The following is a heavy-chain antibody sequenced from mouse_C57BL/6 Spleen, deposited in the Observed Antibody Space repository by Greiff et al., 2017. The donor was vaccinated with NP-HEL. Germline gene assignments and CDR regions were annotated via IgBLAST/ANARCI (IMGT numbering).Heavy chain of an antibody. J-gene: IGHJ3*01. Sequence: EVQLKQSGPELVKPGASVKISCKASGYSFTGYYMNWVKQSPENSLEWIGDINPSTGGTTYNQKFKAKATLTVDKSSSTAYMELKSLTSEDSAVYYCASGDYGSSYVGAYWGQGTLVTVSA. CDR1: GYSFTGYY. V-gene: IGHV1-42*01. CDR3: ASGDYGSSYVGAY. CDR2: INPSTGGT. D-gene: IGHD1-1*01.